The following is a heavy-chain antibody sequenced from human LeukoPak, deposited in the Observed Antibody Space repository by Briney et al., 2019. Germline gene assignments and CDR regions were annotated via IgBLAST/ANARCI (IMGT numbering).Heavy chain of an antibody. CDR3: ARAPYSSSFDP. CDR2: IYYSGST. Sequence: SETLSLTCTVSGGSISSSSYYWGWIRQPPGKGLEWIGSIYYSGSTYYNPSLKSRVTISVDTSKNQFSLKLSSVTAADTAVYYCARAPYSSSFDPWGQGTLVTVSS. D-gene: IGHD6-6*01. V-gene: IGHV4-39*07. CDR1: GGSISSSSYY. J-gene: IGHJ5*02.